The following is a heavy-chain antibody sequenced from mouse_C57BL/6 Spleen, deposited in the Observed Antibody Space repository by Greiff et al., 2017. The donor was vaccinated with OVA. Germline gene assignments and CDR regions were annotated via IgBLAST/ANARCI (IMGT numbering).Heavy chain of an antibody. CDR3: ARGGYYYGSSSAWFAC. V-gene: IGHV1-69*01. J-gene: IGHJ3*01. Sequence: VQLQQPGAELVMPGASVKLSCKASGYTFTSYWMHWVKQRPGQGLEWIGEIDPSDSYTNYNQKFKGKSTLTVDKSSSTAYMQLSSLTSEDSAVYYCARGGYYYGSSSAWFACWGKRTLVTVAA. CDR1: GYTFTSYW. D-gene: IGHD1-1*01. CDR2: IDPSDSYT.